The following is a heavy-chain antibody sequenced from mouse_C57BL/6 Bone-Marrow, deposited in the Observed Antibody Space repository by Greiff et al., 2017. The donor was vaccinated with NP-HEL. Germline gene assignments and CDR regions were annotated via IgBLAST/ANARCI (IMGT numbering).Heavy chain of an antibody. CDR3: ERSVYYGSSSDY. CDR2: IDPSDSET. V-gene: IGHV1-52*01. CDR1: GYTFTSYW. Sequence: QVQLQQPGAELVRPGSSVKLSCKASGYTFTSYWMHWVKQRPIQGLEWIGNIDPSDSETHYNQKFKDKATLTVDKSSSTAYMQLSSLTSEDSAVYYCERSVYYGSSSDYWGQGTTLTVSS. J-gene: IGHJ2*01. D-gene: IGHD1-1*01.